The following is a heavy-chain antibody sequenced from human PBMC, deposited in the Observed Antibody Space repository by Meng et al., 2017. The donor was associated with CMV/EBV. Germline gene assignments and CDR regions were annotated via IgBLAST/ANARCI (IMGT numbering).Heavy chain of an antibody. J-gene: IGHJ5*02. Sequence: GESLKISCAASGFTFSSYSMNWVRHAPGKGLEWVSSISSSSSYIYYADSVKGRFTISRDNAKNSLYLQMNSLRAEDTAVYYCARYCSSTSCYRFDPWGQGTLVTVSS. CDR1: GFTFSSYS. D-gene: IGHD2-2*02. CDR3: ARYCSSTSCYRFDP. CDR2: ISSSSSYI. V-gene: IGHV3-21*01.